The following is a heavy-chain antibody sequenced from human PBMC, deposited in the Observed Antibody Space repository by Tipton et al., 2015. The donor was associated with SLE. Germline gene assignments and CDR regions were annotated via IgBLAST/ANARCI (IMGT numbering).Heavy chain of an antibody. CDR2: IYTSGST. Sequence: LRLSCTVSGGSISSGSYYWSWIRQPAGKGLEWIGRIYTSGSTNYNPSLKSRVTISVDTSKNQFSPKLSSVTAADTAVYYCARDLTGLGFDYWGQGTLVTVSS. V-gene: IGHV4-61*02. J-gene: IGHJ4*02. CDR3: ARDLTGLGFDY. D-gene: IGHD1-20*01. CDR1: GGSISSGSYY.